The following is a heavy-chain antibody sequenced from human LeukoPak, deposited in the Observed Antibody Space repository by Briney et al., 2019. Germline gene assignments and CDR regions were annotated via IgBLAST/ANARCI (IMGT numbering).Heavy chain of an antibody. D-gene: IGHD3-3*01. Sequence: KPSETLSLTCAVYGASYNAYYWSWIRQPPGKGLEWIGDIDHRGTATYNPSLKSRLTISADASENQFSLKLNSVTDADTAVYYCAVGITIFGVAASFDSWGRGTWSLSPQ. CDR1: GASYNAYY. J-gene: IGHJ4*02. V-gene: IGHV4-34*01. CDR3: AVGITIFGVAASFDS. CDR2: IDHRGTA.